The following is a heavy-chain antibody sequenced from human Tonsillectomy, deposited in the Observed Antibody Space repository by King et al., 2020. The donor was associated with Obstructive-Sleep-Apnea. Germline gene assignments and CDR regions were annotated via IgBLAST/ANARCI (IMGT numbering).Heavy chain of an antibody. V-gene: IGHV3-30*04. CDR1: RFTFSTYA. J-gene: IGHJ4*02. CDR3: AGSDEMATMRGFDY. D-gene: IGHD5-24*01. Sequence: QLVQSGGGVVQPGKSLRLSCAASRFTFSTYAMHWVRQAPGKGLAWVAVISYDGSMEYYADSVKGRFTISRDNSKNTLYLQMNSLRDEDTAVYYCAGSDEMATMRGFDYWGRGTLVTVSS. CDR2: ISYDGSME.